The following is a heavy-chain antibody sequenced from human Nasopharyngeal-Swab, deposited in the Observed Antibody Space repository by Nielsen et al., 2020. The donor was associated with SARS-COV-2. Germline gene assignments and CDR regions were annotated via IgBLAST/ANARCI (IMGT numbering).Heavy chain of an antibody. CDR1: GFTFSSYW. J-gene: IGHJ6*02. D-gene: IGHD3-3*01. CDR2: IKQSGSGQ. Sequence: GESLKISCAASGFTFSSYWMSWVRQAPGKGLEWVAHIKQSGSGQYYVDSVKGRFTISRDNAKNSLYLQMNSLRAEDTALYYCATLGGSGYYYYGMDVWGQGTTVTVSS. CDR3: ATLGGSGYYYYGMDV. V-gene: IGHV3-7*03.